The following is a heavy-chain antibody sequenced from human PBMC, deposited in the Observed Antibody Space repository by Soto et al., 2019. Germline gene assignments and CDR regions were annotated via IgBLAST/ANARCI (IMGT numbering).Heavy chain of an antibody. J-gene: IGHJ6*02. V-gene: IGHV1-46*01. CDR2: INPSGGST. CDR1: GYTFTSYY. D-gene: IGHD3-22*01. CDR3: AGESYYYDSSGYYRYYGMDV. Sequence: GASVKVSCKASGYTFTSYYMHWVRQAPGQGLEWMGIINPSGGSTSYAQKCQGRVTMTRDTSTSTVYMELSSLRSEDTAVYYCAGESYYYDSSGYYRYYGMDVWGQGTTVTVSS.